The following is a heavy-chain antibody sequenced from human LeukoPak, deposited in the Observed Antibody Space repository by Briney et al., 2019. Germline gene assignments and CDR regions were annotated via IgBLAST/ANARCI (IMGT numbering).Heavy chain of an antibody. CDR2: IHTSGST. CDR1: GDSITSSY. J-gene: IGHJ4*02. D-gene: IGHD6-19*01. Sequence: PSETLSLAYTVSGDSITSSYWGWTRQPAGKGLEWIRRIHTSGSTYYSPSLKSRVTMSVDTSTNQFSLKLSSVTAADTAMYYCARVRLGRGLDYWGQGTLVTVSS. CDR3: ARVRLGRGLDY. V-gene: IGHV4-4*07.